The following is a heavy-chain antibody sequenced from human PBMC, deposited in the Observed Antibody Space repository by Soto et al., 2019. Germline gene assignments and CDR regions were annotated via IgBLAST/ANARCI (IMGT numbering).Heavy chain of an antibody. Sequence: PSETLSLTCTVSGGSISSYYWSWIRQPPGKGLEWIGYIYYSGSTNYNPSLKSRVTISVDTSKNQFSLKLSSVTAADTAVYYCARLGGVPAASYYCDFWRQGTRVT. CDR3: ARLGGVPAASYYCDF. V-gene: IGHV4-59*08. CDR2: IYYSGST. J-gene: IGHJ4*02. CDR1: GGSISSYY. D-gene: IGHD2-2*01.